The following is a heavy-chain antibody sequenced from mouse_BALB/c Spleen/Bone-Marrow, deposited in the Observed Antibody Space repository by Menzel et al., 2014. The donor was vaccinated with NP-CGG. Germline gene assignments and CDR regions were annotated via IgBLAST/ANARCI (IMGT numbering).Heavy chain of an antibody. Sequence: VHLVESGAELVRPGSSVKISCKASGYAFSSYRMNWVRQRPGQGLEWIGQIYPGDGDTNYNGKFKGKATLTADRSSSTAYMQLSSLTSEDSAVYLCARTPWFAYWGQGTLVTVSA. V-gene: IGHV1-80*01. CDR2: IYPGDGDT. J-gene: IGHJ3*01. CDR1: GYAFSSYR. CDR3: ARTPWFAY.